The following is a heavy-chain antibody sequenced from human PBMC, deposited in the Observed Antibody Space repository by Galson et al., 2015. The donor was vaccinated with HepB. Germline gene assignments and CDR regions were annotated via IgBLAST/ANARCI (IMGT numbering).Heavy chain of an antibody. V-gene: IGHV3-9*01. D-gene: IGHD1-1*01. CDR1: GFTFDDYA. J-gene: IGHJ4*02. CDR3: AKDLGTTGTYVGFDY. Sequence: SLRLSCAASGFTFDDYATHWVRQVPGKGLEWVSGISWNSVSITYADSVKGRFTISRDNAKNSLYLQMNSLRAEDTALYYCAKDLGTTGTYVGFDYWGQGTLVSVSS. CDR2: ISWNSVSI.